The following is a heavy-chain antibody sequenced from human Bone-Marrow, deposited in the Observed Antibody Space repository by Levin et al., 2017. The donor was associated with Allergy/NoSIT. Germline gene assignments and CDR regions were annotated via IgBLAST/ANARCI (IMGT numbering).Heavy chain of an antibody. CDR2: LGASGEST. CDR1: GFTFGNHA. V-gene: IGHV3-23*01. Sequence: PGGSLRLSCVASGFTFGNHAMTWVRQAPGKGLEWVSALGASGESTYYSDSVRGRFTISRDNSKDTLYLQMNSLRAEDTAVYYCAKEGFGDLLWFSDWGQGTLVTVSS. J-gene: IGHJ4*02. CDR3: AKEGFGDLLWFSD. D-gene: IGHD3-10*01.